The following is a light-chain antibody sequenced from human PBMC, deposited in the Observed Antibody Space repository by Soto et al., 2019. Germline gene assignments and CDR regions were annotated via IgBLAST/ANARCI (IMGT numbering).Light chain of an antibody. CDR1: QSVSSSS. Sequence: EIVLTQSPGTLSLSPGERATLSCRASQSVSSSSLAWYQQKPGQAPRLLIYDTSSRATGIPDRFSGSGSGTDFTLTISRLEPEDFAVYYCHQRKSWPRTFGQGTKVDIK. CDR3: HQRKSWPRT. V-gene: IGKV3D-20*02. CDR2: DTS. J-gene: IGKJ1*01.